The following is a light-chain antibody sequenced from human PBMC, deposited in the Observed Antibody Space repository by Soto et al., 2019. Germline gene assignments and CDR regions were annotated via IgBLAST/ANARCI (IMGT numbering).Light chain of an antibody. J-gene: IGKJ4*01. Sequence: STLSASVGDRVTITCRASQSISNWLAWYQQKPGKAPKLLIYDASSLESGVPSRFSGSGSGTEFTLTISSLQPDDFGTYYCQQYNSYSLTVGGGTKVDIK. CDR3: QQYNSYSLT. V-gene: IGKV1-5*01. CDR2: DAS. CDR1: QSISNW.